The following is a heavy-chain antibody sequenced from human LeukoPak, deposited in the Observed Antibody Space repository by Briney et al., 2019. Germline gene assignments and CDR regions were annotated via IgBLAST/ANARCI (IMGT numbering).Heavy chain of an antibody. CDR2: IKPDGGDK. CDR3: ALRGSYLDY. D-gene: IGHD1-26*01. CDR1: GFTFSNYW. Sequence: PGGSLRLSCAASGFTFSNYWMTWVRQAPGKGPEWVANIKPDGGDKYYVDSVKGRFTISRDNAKNSLFLQMNSLKAEDTAVYYCALRGSYLDYWGQGTLVTVSS. V-gene: IGHV3-7*01. J-gene: IGHJ4*02.